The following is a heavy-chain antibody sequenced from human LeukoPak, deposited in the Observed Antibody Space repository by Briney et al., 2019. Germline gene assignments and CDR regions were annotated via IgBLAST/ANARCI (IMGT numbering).Heavy chain of an antibody. CDR2: VSSDGGGT. CDR1: GFTFSSYA. J-gene: IGHJ4*02. CDR3: ARGKGIYCGGDCSALDY. V-gene: IGHV3-64*02. D-gene: IGHD2-21*02. Sequence: GGSLRLSCAASGFTFSSYAIHWVRQAPGKGLEYVSAVSSDGGGTYYADSVKGRFTISRDNSKNTLYLQMGSLRTDDMAVYYCARGKGIYCGGDCSALDYWGQGTLVTVSS.